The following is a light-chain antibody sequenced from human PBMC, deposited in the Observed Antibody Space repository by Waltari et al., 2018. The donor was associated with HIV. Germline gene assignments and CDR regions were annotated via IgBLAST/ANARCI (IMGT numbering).Light chain of an antibody. CDR1: NSDIGASDY. J-gene: IGLJ2*01. V-gene: IGLV2-14*01. CDR3: ASLSNSITLVV. Sequence: QSALSQPASVSGSPGQSVTISCTGTNSDIGASDYVSWYQKFPVRVPRLLIYDVKKRPSGVSSRFSGSKAANTASLTISGLQPEDEADFYCASLSNSITLVVFGGGTHLTVL. CDR2: DVK.